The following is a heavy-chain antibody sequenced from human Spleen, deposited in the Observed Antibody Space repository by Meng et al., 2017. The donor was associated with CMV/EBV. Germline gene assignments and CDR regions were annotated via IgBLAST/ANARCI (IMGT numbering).Heavy chain of an antibody. V-gene: IGHV1-69*05. D-gene: IGHD3-3*01. Sequence: SVKVSCKASGGTFSSYAISWVRQAPGQGLEWMGGIIPIFGTANYAQKFQGRVTITTDESTSTAYMELSSLRSEDTAVYYCARAATIFGVVTSLYYDMDVWGQGTTVTVSS. CDR1: GGTFSSYA. CDR2: IIPIFGTA. J-gene: IGHJ6*02. CDR3: ARAATIFGVVTSLYYDMDV.